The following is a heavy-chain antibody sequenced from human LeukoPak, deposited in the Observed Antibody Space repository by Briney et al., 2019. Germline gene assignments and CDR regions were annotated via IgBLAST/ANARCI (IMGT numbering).Heavy chain of an antibody. CDR1: GFTFSSYG. CDR3: AKTGSYYGSGSNSFDY. J-gene: IGHJ4*02. D-gene: IGHD3-10*01. CDR2: IRYDGSNK. V-gene: IGHV3-30*02. Sequence: GGSLRLSCAASGFTFSSYGMHWVRQAPGKGLEWVAFIRYDGSNKYYADSVKGRFTISRDNSKNTLYLQMNSLRAEDTAVYYCAKTGSYYGSGSNSFDYWGQGTLVTVSS.